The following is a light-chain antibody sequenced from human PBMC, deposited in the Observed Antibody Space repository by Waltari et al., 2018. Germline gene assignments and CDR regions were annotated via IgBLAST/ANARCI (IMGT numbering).Light chain of an antibody. CDR3: SSFTSSTTWV. CDR1: SSDIGAYDY. CDR2: DVT. V-gene: IGLV2-14*03. Sequence: QSALTQPASVSGSPGQSITISCIGTSSDIGAYDYVSWYQQTPGKAPTLLIYDVTKWPSGISNRFSGSKSGNTASLTISGLQTEDEAHYYCSSFTSSTTWVFGGGTKVTVL. J-gene: IGLJ3*02.